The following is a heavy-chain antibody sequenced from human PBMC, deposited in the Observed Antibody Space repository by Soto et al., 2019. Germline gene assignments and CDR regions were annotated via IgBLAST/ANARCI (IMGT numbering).Heavy chain of an antibody. CDR1: GFTFSSYG. Sequence: QVQLVESGGGVVQPGRSLRLSCAASGFTFSSYGMHWVRQAPGKGLEWVAVISYDGSNKYYADSVKGRFTISRDNSKNTLDLQMNSLRAEDTAVYYCAKPVVDCISTSCYWGYYYYYGMDVWCQGTTVTVSS. CDR2: ISYDGSNK. CDR3: AKPVVDCISTSCYWGYYYYYGMDV. J-gene: IGHJ6*02. V-gene: IGHV3-30*18. D-gene: IGHD2-2*01.